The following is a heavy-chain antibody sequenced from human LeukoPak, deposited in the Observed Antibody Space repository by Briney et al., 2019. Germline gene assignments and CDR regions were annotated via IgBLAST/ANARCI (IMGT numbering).Heavy chain of an antibody. CDR2: RYYRSKWYN. CDR3: ARAGEWFGELSRGTGMDV. D-gene: IGHD3-10*01. J-gene: IGHJ6*02. V-gene: IGHV6-1*01. Sequence: SQTLSLTCAISGDSVSSNSAAWNWIRQSPSRGLEWLGRRYYRSKWYNDYAVSVKSRITINPDTSKNQFSLQLNSVTPEDTAVYYCARAGEWFGELSRGTGMDVWGQGTLVTVSS. CDR1: GDSVSSNSAA.